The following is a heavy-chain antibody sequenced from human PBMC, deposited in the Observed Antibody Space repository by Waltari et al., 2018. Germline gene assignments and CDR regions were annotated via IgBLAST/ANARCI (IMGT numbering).Heavy chain of an antibody. CDR2: ITGNDNT. CDR3: ASGRERSYGSANYYQLDY. V-gene: IGHV1-3*01. CDR1: GYTVFAYP. D-gene: IGHD3-10*01. Sequence: QVQLVQSGAEMKKPGASVTLSCMASGYTVFAYPIHLGRQAPVQRLEWMGWITGNDNTKYSQTFQGRVTITRDRSASTTYMDLSSLRSEDTAVYYCASGRERSYGSANYYQLDYWGQGTLVTVSS. J-gene: IGHJ4*02.